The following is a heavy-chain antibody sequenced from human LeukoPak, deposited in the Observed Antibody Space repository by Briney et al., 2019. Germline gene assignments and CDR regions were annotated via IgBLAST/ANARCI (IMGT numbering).Heavy chain of an antibody. Sequence: SETLSLTCTVSGGSTSSYYWSWIRQPAGKGLEWIGRIYTSGSTNYNPSLKSRVTISVDKSKNQFSLKLSSVTAADTAVYYCARDFLDYSNWFDPWGQGTLVTVSS. CDR2: IYTSGST. D-gene: IGHD4-11*01. J-gene: IGHJ5*02. CDR1: GGSTSSYY. CDR3: ARDFLDYSNWFDP. V-gene: IGHV4-4*07.